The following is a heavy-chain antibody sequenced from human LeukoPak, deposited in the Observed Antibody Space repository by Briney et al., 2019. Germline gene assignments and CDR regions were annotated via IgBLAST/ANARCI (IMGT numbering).Heavy chain of an antibody. CDR1: GYTFTGYY. CDR2: INPNSGGT. D-gene: IGHD3-10*01. V-gene: IGHV1-2*02. Sequence: ASVKVSCKASGYTFTGYYMHWVRQAPGQGLEWMGWINPNSGGTNYAQKFQGRVTMTRDTSISTAYMELSSLRSEDTAVYYCARLDGSGSLWGQGTLVTVSS. CDR3: ARLDGSGSL. J-gene: IGHJ4*02.